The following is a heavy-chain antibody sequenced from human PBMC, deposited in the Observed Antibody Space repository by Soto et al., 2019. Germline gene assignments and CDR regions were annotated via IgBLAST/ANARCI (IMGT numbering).Heavy chain of an antibody. Sequence: PSETLSLTCGVSGGSVISSSWRTWVRQSPTKGLEWIGEIYHAGSPNYNPSFQSRISISLDKSKNSFSLRLTSVTAADAAIYYCARGSSFRGDFDVWGQGTTVTVSS. CDR2: IYHAGSP. CDR3: ARGSSFRGDFDV. J-gene: IGHJ3*01. CDR1: GGSVISSSW. V-gene: IGHV4-4*02. D-gene: IGHD2-21*02.